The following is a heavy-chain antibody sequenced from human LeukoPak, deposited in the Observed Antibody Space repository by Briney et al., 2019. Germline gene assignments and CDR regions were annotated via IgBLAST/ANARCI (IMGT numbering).Heavy chain of an antibody. J-gene: IGHJ5*02. CDR1: GGSISSGGYY. CDR2: IYYSGST. Sequence: PSQTLSLTCTVSGGSISSGGYYWSWIRQHPGKGLEWIGYIYYSGSTYYNPSLKSRVTISVDTSKNQFSLKLSSVTAADTAVYYCARGVSRVFGGSGWFDPWGQGTLVTVSS. CDR3: ARGVSRVFGGSGWFDP. D-gene: IGHD2-15*01. V-gene: IGHV4-31*03.